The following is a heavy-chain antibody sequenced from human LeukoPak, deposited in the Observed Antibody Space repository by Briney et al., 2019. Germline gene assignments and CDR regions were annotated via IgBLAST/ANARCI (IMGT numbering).Heavy chain of an antibody. J-gene: IGHJ4*02. CDR2: VSSGSSTI. V-gene: IGHV3-11*04. Sequence: GGSLRLSCAASGFTFSDYYMTWIRQAPGKALEWVSYVSSGSSTIYYADSVKGRFTVSRDNGKRSLYLHMNSLRAEDTAVYYCARPSSSSDYWGQGTLVTVSS. CDR1: GFTFSDYY. D-gene: IGHD6-6*01. CDR3: ARPSSSSDY.